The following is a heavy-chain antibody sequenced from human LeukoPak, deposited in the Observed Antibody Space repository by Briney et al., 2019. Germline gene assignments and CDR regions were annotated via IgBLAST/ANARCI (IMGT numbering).Heavy chain of an antibody. D-gene: IGHD6-19*01. Sequence: GRSLRLSSAASGFTFSSYAMHWVRQAPGKGLEWVAVISYDGSNKYYADSVKGRFTISRDNSKNTLYLQMNSLRAEDTAVYYCAREQWLFYFDYWGQGTLVTVSS. CDR1: GFTFSSYA. V-gene: IGHV3-30-3*01. J-gene: IGHJ4*02. CDR3: AREQWLFYFDY. CDR2: ISYDGSNK.